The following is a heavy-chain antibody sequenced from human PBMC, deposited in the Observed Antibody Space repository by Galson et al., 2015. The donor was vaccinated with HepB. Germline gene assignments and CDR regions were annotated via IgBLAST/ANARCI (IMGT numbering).Heavy chain of an antibody. CDR1: GFTFRIYE. J-gene: IGHJ4*02. Sequence: SLRLSCAASGFTFRIYEMNWVRQAPGKGLEWVSHISSSGNTIYYADSVKGRFTISRDNAQNSLYLQMNSLRAEDTAVYYCATHIISWQPFDFWGQGTLVTVSS. V-gene: IGHV3-48*03. D-gene: IGHD6-13*01. CDR2: ISSSGNTI. CDR3: ATHIISWQPFDF.